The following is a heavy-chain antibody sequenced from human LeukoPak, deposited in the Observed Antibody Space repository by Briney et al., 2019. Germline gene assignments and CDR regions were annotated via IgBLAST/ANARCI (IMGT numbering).Heavy chain of an antibody. CDR3: ARAPVDTAMVSGVYFDY. CDR1: GGSISSGGYY. V-gene: IGHV4-31*03. D-gene: IGHD5-18*01. CDR2: IYYSGST. Sequence: PSQTLSLTCTVSGGSISSGGYYWSWIRQHPGKGLEWIGYIYYSGSTYYNPSLKSRVTISVDTSKNQFSLKLSSVTAVDTAVYYCARAPVDTAMVSGVYFDYWGQGTLVTVSS. J-gene: IGHJ4*02.